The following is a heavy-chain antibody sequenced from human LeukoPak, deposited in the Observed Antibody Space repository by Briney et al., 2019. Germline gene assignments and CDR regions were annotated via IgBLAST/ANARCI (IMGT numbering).Heavy chain of an antibody. V-gene: IGHV1-2*06. Sequence: GASVKVSCKASGYTFTGYYVHWVRQAPGQGLEWMGRINPNSGGTNYAQKFQGRVTMTRDTSISTAYMELSRLRSEDTAVYYCARDGRMLGYYYYGMDVWGQGTTVTVSS. CDR3: ARDGRMLGYYYYGMDV. J-gene: IGHJ6*02. D-gene: IGHD2-15*01. CDR2: INPNSGGT. CDR1: GYTFTGYY.